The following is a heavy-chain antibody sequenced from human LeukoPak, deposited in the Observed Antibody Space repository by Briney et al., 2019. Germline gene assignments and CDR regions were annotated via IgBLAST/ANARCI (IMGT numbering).Heavy chain of an antibody. V-gene: IGHV3-23*01. J-gene: IGHJ4*02. CDR2: MSGSGMTP. CDR1: GFTFSSYA. Sequence: PGGSLRLPCAASGFTFSSYAMSWVRQAPGKGLEWVSTMSGSGMTPKYADSVKGRFTISRDNSNNTPYLQMNSLRAEDTAVYYCAKDSTPYSGNTFYFDYWGQGTLVTVSS. D-gene: IGHD1-7*01. CDR3: AKDSTPYSGNTFYFDY.